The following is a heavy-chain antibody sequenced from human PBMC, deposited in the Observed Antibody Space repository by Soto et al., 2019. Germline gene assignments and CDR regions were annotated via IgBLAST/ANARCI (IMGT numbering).Heavy chain of an antibody. CDR3: ARDRGYDAHGYYCNARDG. CDR1: GFTFRSYT. J-gene: IGHJ6*02. D-gene: IGHD2-15*01. Sequence: GVLRLSCVASGFTFRSYTMNWVPQAPGKGLEWVSAIRGFSPYTFYADSVKGRFTISRDNAKNSLYLQMNSLRAEDTAVYYCARDRGYDAHGYYCNARDGWGQGTRVTVAS. V-gene: IGHV3-21*01. CDR2: IRGFSPYT.